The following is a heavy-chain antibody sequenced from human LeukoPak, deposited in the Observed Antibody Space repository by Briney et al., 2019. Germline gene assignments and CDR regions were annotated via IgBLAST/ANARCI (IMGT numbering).Heavy chain of an antibody. V-gene: IGHV5-51*01. D-gene: IGHD6-6*01. CDR3: ARRSSIAAPLFDY. CDR2: IYPGDSDT. CDR1: GYSFTTYW. J-gene: IGHJ4*02. Sequence: GESLQISCKGSGYSFTTYWIGWVRQMPGKGLEWMGIIYPGDSDTRYSPSFQGQVTISADKSISTAYLQWSSLKASDTAMYYCARRSSIAAPLFDYWGQGTLVTVSS.